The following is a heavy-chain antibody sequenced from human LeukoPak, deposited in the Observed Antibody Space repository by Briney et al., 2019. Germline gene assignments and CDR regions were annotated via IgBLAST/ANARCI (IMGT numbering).Heavy chain of an antibody. Sequence: SETLSLTCAVYGGSFSGYYWSWIRQPPGKGLEWIGEINHSGSTNYNPSLKSRVTISVDTSKNQFSLKLSSVTAADTAVYYCARSIYGSGSYYKRGYFDYWGQGTLVTVSS. CDR3: ARSIYGSGSYYKRGYFDY. CDR1: GGSFSGYY. CDR2: INHSGST. V-gene: IGHV4-34*01. D-gene: IGHD3-10*01. J-gene: IGHJ4*02.